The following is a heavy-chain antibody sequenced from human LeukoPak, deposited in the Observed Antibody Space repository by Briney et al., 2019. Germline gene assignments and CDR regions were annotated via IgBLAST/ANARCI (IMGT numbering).Heavy chain of an antibody. Sequence: GGSLRLSCAASGFTFSTYAMHWVRQAPGKGLEWVAVISYDGSNKYCADSVKGRFTISRDNSKNTLYLQMNSLRAEDTAVYYCARELYYFDYWGQGTLVTVSS. V-gene: IGHV3-30*01. CDR3: ARELYYFDY. CDR1: GFTFSTYA. CDR2: ISYDGSNK. J-gene: IGHJ4*02.